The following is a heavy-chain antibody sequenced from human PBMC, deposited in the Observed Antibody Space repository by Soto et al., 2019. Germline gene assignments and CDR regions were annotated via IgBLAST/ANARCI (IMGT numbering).Heavy chain of an antibody. CDR2: IYHSGST. Sequence: SETLSLTCAVSGGSISSGGYSWSWIRQPPGKGLEWIGYIYHSGSTYYNPSLKSRVTISVDRSKNQFSLKLSSVTAADTAVYYCAREEYSSGRQYFDYWGQGTLVTVSS. V-gene: IGHV4-30-2*01. CDR1: GGSISSGGYS. D-gene: IGHD6-19*01. J-gene: IGHJ4*02. CDR3: AREEYSSGRQYFDY.